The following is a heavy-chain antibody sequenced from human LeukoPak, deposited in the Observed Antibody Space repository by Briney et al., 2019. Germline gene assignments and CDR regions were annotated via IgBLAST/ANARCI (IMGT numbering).Heavy chain of an antibody. J-gene: IGHJ4*02. Sequence: SETLSLTCTVSGGSISSNYWIWIRQPAGKGLEWIGRIYTSGSTNYNPSLKSRVTMSLDTSKNQFSLKLSSVTAADTAVYYCAREGLSPFDYWGQGTLVTVSS. CDR3: AREGLSPFDY. D-gene: IGHD3-16*02. CDR2: IYTSGST. CDR1: GGSISSNY. V-gene: IGHV4-4*07.